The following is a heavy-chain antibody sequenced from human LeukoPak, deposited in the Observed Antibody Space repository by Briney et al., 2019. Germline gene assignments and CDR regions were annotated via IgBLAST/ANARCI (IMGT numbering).Heavy chain of an antibody. Sequence: GGPLRLPCGALGFTFDDYAMHGGRHSPGKALEGGSGFSRDSGSMDYADSVKGRFTISRDNAKNSLYLQMNSLRAEDTAVYYCARDCYYDSSGYYSALDAFDIWGQGTMVTVSS. CDR2: FSRDSGSM. V-gene: IGHV3-9*01. D-gene: IGHD3-22*01. J-gene: IGHJ3*02. CDR1: GFTFDDYA. CDR3: ARDCYYDSSGYYSALDAFDI.